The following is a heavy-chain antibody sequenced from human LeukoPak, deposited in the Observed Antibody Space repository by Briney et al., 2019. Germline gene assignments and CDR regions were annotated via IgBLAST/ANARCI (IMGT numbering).Heavy chain of an antibody. D-gene: IGHD2-15*01. CDR1: GFTFSSYA. Sequence: GGSLRLSCAASGFTFSSYAMHWVRQAPGKGLEWVAVISYDGSNKYYADSVKGRFTISRDNSKNTLYLQMNSLRAEDTAVYYCARDLGVEGYGPGYWGQGTLVTVSS. CDR3: ARDLGVEGYGPGY. V-gene: IGHV3-30*04. CDR2: ISYDGSNK. J-gene: IGHJ4*02.